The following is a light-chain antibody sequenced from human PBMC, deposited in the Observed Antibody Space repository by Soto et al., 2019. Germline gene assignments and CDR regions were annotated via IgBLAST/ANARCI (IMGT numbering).Light chain of an antibody. J-gene: IGLJ2*01. CDR2: SNN. CDR3: AAWDGRLNGLV. Sequence: QSVLTQPPSASGTPGQRVTISCSGSRSNIGSNSVYWYQQLPGTAPKPLTYSNNQRPSGVPDRFSASTFGTSASLAISGLQSEDEGDYYCAAWDGRLNGLVFGGGTKVTVL. V-gene: IGLV1-44*01. CDR1: RSNIGSNS.